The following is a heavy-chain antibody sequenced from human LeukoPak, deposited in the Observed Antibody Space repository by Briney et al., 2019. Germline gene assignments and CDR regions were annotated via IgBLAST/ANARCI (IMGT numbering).Heavy chain of an antibody. V-gene: IGHV4-59*01. CDR1: GGSISSYY. CDR2: IYYSGST. Sequence: PSETLSFTCTVSGGSISSYYWNWIRQPPGKGLEWIGYIYYSGSTNYNPSLKSRVTILVDTSKNQFSLKVSSVTAADTAVYYCARGQYSGSCFDNWGQGSLVTVSS. CDR3: ARGQYSGSCFDN. J-gene: IGHJ4*02. D-gene: IGHD1-26*01.